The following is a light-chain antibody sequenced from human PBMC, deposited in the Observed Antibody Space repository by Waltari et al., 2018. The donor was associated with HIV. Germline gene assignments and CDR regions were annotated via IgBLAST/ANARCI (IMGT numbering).Light chain of an antibody. CDR3: ATRDGSLKV. Sequence: QSVLTQPPSASGPPGQGVTISCVGDSSNIGRNYVYWYQQLPGTAPKVLIYRNNQRPSGVPDRFSGSKSGASASLTISGLRSADEAVYFCATRDGSLKVFGGGTKLTVL. CDR2: RNN. CDR1: SSNIGRNY. V-gene: IGLV1-47*01. J-gene: IGLJ3*02.